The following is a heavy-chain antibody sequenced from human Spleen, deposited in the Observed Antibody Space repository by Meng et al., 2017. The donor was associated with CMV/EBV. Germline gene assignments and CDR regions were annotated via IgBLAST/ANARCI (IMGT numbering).Heavy chain of an antibody. V-gene: IGHV3-23*03. CDR1: GFTFSNYA. J-gene: IGHJ4*02. CDR3: ATPPGTTGMRGY. Sequence: CAASGFTFSNYAMSWVRQAPGKGLEWVSVIYSGGSSTYYADSVKGRFTISRDNSKNTLYLQMNSLRAEDTAVYYCATPPGTTGMRGYWGQGTLVTVSS. CDR2: IYSGGSST. D-gene: IGHD1-1*01.